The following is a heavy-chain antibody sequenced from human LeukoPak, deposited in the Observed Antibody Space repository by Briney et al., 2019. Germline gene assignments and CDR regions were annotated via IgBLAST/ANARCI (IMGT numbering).Heavy chain of an antibody. V-gene: IGHV3-23*01. J-gene: IGHJ5*02. CDR3: AKYLTTS. D-gene: IGHD3-3*01. CDR2: ISCRGGST. Sequence: LVWVSAISCRGGSTYYAASVKGRFTISRDNSKNTVDVQMNSLRAGDTAVYYCAKYLTTSWGQGTLVTVSS.